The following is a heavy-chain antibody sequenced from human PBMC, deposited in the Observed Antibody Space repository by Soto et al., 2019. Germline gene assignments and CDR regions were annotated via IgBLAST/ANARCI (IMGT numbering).Heavy chain of an antibody. V-gene: IGHV3-30*18. CDR3: ANDRSVVVVAAARGY. D-gene: IGHD2-15*01. CDR2: ISYDGSNK. J-gene: IGHJ4*02. CDR1: GFTFSSYG. Sequence: QVQLVESGGGVVQPGRSLRLSCAASGFTFSSYGMHWVRQAPGKGLEWVAVISYDGSNKYYADSVKGRFTISRDNSKNTQYLQMNSLRAEDTAVYYCANDRSVVVVAAARGYWGQGTLVTVSS.